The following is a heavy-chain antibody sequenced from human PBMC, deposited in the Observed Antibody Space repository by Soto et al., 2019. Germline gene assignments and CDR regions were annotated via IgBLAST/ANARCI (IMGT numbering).Heavy chain of an antibody. CDR1: GYTFSPFW. V-gene: IGHV3-74*01. CDR2: INSDGSTI. D-gene: IGHD3-10*01. Sequence: EVQLVESGGGLVQPGESLRLSCAASGYTFSPFWMHWVRQAPGKGLVWVYHINSDGSTIVYADSVKGRFTISRDNAKNTLYLQLNSLKAEDAAVYYCVSDRGYPDSFDVCGRGTMVTVSS. J-gene: IGHJ3*01. CDR3: VSDRGYPDSFDV.